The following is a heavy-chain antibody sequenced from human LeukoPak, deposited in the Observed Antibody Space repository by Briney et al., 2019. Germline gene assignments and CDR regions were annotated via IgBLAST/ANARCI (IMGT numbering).Heavy chain of an antibody. CDR2: IYPGDSDS. J-gene: IGHJ3*01. V-gene: IGHV5-51*01. CDR1: GYNFTSHW. D-gene: IGHD2-21*02. Sequence: GESLKISCKGSGYNFTSHWIGWVRQMPGKGLEWMGIIYPGDSDSRQSPTLRGQVTISADKSINTAYLQWNSLKASDTAMYYCARGHHVVVATATWASDAFDLWGQGTMVTVSS. CDR3: ARGHHVVVATATWASDAFDL.